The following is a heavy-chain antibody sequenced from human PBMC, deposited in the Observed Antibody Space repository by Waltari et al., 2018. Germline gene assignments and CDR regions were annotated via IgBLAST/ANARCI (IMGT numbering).Heavy chain of an antibody. J-gene: IGHJ6*03. CDR2: IDCSDSYT. D-gene: IGHD3-22*01. CDR3: ARTIVQGQYYMDV. CDR1: GYSFTTSW. V-gene: IGHV5-10-1*01. Sequence: EVQLVQAGAEVGKPGESLRIACQASGYSFTTSWITWGRQGPGKGLEWMGRIDCSDSYTNYSPSFQGHVALSVDESISTAYLQWSSLKASDTAIYYCARTIVQGQYYMDVWGKGTMVTVSS.